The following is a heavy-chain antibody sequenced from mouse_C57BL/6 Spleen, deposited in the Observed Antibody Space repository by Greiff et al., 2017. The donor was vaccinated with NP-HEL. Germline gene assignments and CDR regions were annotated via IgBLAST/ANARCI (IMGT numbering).Heavy chain of an antibody. Sequence: EVMLVESGAELVRPGASVKLSCTASGFNIKDDYMHWVKQRPEQGLEWIGWIDPENGDTEYASKFQGKATITADTSSNTAYLQLSSLTSEDTAVYYCTTAYLAWFAYWGQGTLVTVSA. J-gene: IGHJ3*01. CDR3: TTAYLAWFAY. CDR2: IDPENGDT. D-gene: IGHD5-5*01. CDR1: GFNIKDDY. V-gene: IGHV14-4*01.